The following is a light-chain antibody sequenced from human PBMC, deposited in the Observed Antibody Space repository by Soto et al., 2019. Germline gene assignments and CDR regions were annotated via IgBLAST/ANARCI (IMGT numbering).Light chain of an antibody. J-gene: IGKJ4*01. CDR3: QQYDKPPLT. CDR2: DAS. CDR1: QDISNY. V-gene: IGKV1-33*01. Sequence: DIQMTQSPSSLSASVGDRVTIACQASQDISNYLNWYQQKPGKAPKLLIHDASNLEVGVPSRFSGSGSGTDFSLTISSPQPEDVATYYCQQYDKPPLTFGGGTKVDIK.